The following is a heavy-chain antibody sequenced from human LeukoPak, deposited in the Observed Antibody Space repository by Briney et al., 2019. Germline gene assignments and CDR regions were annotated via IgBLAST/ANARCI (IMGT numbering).Heavy chain of an antibody. Sequence: PXETLXXXCTVSGGSISSYYWNWIRQPPGKGLEWVGYIYYTGNTNYNPSLKRRVTISVDTSKKQFSLKLRSVTAADAAVYYCGRXRXXXQSWGQXTXVTVSS. J-gene: IGHJ5*02. CDR3: GRXRXXXQS. CDR2: IYYTGNT. V-gene: IGHV4-59*01. CDR1: GGSISSYY.